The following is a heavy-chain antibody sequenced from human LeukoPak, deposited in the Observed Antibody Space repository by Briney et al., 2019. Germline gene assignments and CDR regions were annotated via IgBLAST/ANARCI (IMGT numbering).Heavy chain of an antibody. D-gene: IGHD6-19*01. CDR1: GYTFTGYY. V-gene: IGHV1-2*04. CDR3: ARDKVDSSGLVGNYYGMDV. J-gene: IGHJ6*02. Sequence: ASVKVSCKASGYTFTGYYMHWVRQAPGQGLEWMGWINPNSGSTNYAQKFQGWVTMTRDTSISTAYMELSRLRSDDTAVYYCARDKVDSSGLVGNYYGMDVWGQGTTVTVSS. CDR2: INPNSGST.